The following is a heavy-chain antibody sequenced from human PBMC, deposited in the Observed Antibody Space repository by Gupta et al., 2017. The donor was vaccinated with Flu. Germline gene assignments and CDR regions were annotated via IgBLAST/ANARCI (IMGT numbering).Heavy chain of an antibody. J-gene: IGHJ3*02. D-gene: IGHD1-7*01. CDR3: ARDSAELFDT. V-gene: IGHV3-7*01. CDR1: W. CDR2: VKYDGGET. Sequence: WMSWVRQAPGKGLEWVANVKYDGGETHYVDSVRGRFTISRDNAHESVYLQMNSLRAEDTAMYYCARDSAELFDTWGPGTMVTVSS.